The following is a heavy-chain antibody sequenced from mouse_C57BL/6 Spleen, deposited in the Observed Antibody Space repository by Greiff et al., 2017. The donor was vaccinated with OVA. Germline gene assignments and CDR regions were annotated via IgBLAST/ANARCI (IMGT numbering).Heavy chain of an antibody. V-gene: IGHV5-16*01. D-gene: IGHD1-1*01. CDR2: INYDGSST. J-gene: IGHJ2*01. CDR3: ARAPYYYGSSYFDY. CDR1: GFTFSDYY. Sequence: EVKLLESEGGLVQPGSSMKLSCTASGFTFSDYYMAWVRQDPEKGLEWVANINYDGSSTYYLDSLKSRFIISRDNAKNILYLQMSSLKSEDTATYYCARAPYYYGSSYFDYWGQGTTLTVSS.